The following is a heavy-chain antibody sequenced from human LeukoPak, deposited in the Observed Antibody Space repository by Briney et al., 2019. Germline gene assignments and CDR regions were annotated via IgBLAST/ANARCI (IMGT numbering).Heavy chain of an antibody. CDR2: INHSGST. CDR1: GGSFSSYY. V-gene: IGHV4-34*01. CDR3: ARVRGSGYYPNWFDP. D-gene: IGHD3-22*01. Sequence: TSETLSLTCAVYGGSFSSYYWSWIRQPPGKGLEWIGEINHSGSTNYNPSFKSRVTISVDTSKNQFSLKLSSVTAADTAVYYCARVRGSGYYPNWFDPWGQGTLVTVSS. J-gene: IGHJ5*02.